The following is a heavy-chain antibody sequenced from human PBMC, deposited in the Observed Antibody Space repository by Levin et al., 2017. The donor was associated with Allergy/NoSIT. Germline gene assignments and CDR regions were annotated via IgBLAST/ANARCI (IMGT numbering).Heavy chain of an antibody. D-gene: IGHD2-15*01. Sequence: GESLKISCAASGFTFSGYAMGWVRQAPGRGLEWVSASCASDTNTHYTDSVKGRFTISRDNSKNTLYLQMNSLRAEDTAVYYCAKSSAASCYSAVDYWGQGTLVTVSS. V-gene: IGHV3-23*01. J-gene: IGHJ4*02. CDR2: SCASDTNT. CDR3: AKSSAASCYSAVDY. CDR1: GFTFSGYA.